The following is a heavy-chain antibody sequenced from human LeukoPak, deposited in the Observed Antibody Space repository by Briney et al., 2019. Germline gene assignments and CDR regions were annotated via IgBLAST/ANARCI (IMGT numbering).Heavy chain of an antibody. Sequence: GASVTVSCKASGGTFSSYAISWVRQAPGQGLEWMGGIIPIFGTANYAQKFQGRVTITADESTSTAYMELSSPRSEDTAVYYCAAYTAVAGTLLDYYYYYGMDVWGQGTTVTVSS. V-gene: IGHV1-69*13. CDR3: AAYTAVAGTLLDYYYYYGMDV. J-gene: IGHJ6*02. D-gene: IGHD6-19*01. CDR1: GGTFSSYA. CDR2: IIPIFGTA.